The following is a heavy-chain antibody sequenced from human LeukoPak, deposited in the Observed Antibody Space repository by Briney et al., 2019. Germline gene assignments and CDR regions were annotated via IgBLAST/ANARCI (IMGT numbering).Heavy chain of an antibody. CDR3: ARPYYYGSGSPFDY. Sequence: ASVKVSCKASGYTFTGYYMYWVRQAPGQGLEWMGWINPNSGGTNYAQKFQGRVTMTRDTSISTAYMELSRLRSDDTAVYYCARPYYYGSGSPFDYWGQGTLVTVSS. J-gene: IGHJ4*02. V-gene: IGHV1-2*02. CDR2: INPNSGGT. CDR1: GYTFTGYY. D-gene: IGHD3-10*01.